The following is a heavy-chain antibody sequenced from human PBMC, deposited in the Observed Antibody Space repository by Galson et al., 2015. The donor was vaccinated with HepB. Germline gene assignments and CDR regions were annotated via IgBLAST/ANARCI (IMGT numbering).Heavy chain of an antibody. Sequence: SVKVSCKASGGTFSSYTISWVRQAPGQGLEWMGRIIPILGIANYAQKFQGRVTITADKSTSTAYMELSSLRSEDTAVYYCARDGAPGIAAAGTHTAHWGQGTLVTVSS. J-gene: IGHJ1*01. V-gene: IGHV1-69*04. CDR3: ARDGAPGIAAAGTHTAH. CDR2: IIPILGIA. CDR1: GGTFSSYT. D-gene: IGHD6-13*01.